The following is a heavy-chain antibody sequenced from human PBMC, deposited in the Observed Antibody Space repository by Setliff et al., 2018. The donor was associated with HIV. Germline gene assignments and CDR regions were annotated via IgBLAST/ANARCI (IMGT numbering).Heavy chain of an antibody. V-gene: IGHV3-23*01. CDR3: TKDRSVWLGPRVYFDY. D-gene: IGHD6-19*01. J-gene: IGHJ4*02. Sequence: GESLKISCAASGFIFSSYAMSWVRQAPGKGLEWVSGITGSGGSPYYADSVKGRFTISRDKSKNTLYLQMNSLRAEDTAVYYCTKDRSVWLGPRVYFDYWGQGTLVTVSS. CDR2: ITGSGGSP. CDR1: GFIFSSYA.